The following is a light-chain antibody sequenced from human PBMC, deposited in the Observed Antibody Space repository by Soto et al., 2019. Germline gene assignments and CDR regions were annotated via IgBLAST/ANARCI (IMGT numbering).Light chain of an antibody. CDR2: GAS. CDR1: QSVSSN. V-gene: IGKV3-15*01. J-gene: IGKJ1*01. CDR3: QQYNNWPRGT. Sequence: EIVMTQSPATLSVSPGERATLSCRASQSVSSNLAWYQQKPGQAPRLLIYGASTRATGIPARFSGSGSGTDFTLTFSSLQFEDFAVYYCQQYNNWPRGTFGQGTKVDIK.